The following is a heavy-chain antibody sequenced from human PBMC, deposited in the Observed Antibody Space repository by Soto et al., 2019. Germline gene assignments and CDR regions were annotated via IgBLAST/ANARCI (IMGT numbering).Heavy chain of an antibody. D-gene: IGHD2-21*01. J-gene: IGHJ5*02. V-gene: IGHV4-31*03. CDR2: IYVTGAV. CDR1: GAALNSGNYY. CDR3: ARLRIATNNYKWFDP. Sequence: TLSLTCSVSGAALNSGNYYWSWIRQVPGKGLEWIGYIYVTGAVDYNPSLRDRITISQDTSERQFSLNLRLVTAADTAVYYCARLRIATNNYKWFDPWGQGTLVTVSS.